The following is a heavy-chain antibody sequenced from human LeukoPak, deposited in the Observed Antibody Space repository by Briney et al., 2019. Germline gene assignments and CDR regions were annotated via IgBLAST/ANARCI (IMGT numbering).Heavy chain of an antibody. J-gene: IGHJ4*02. CDR3: ARDLPALVPVY. CDR1: GGSISSGDYY. Sequence: SETLSLTCTVSGGSISSGDYYWSWIRQPPGKGLEWIGYIYYSGSTYYNPTLKSRVTISVDTSNNQFPLKLSSVTAADTAVYYCARDLPALVPVYWGQGTLVTVSS. CDR2: IYYSGST. D-gene: IGHD5-18*01. V-gene: IGHV4-30-4*01.